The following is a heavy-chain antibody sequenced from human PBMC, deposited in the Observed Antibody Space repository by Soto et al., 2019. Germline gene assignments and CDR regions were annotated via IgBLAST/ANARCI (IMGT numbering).Heavy chain of an antibody. J-gene: IGHJ6*02. CDR3: ARVKGGSGSYSYYYYYYGMDV. CDR2: IYYSGST. CDR1: GGSISSSSYY. V-gene: IGHV4-39*07. D-gene: IGHD3-10*01. Sequence: SSETLSLTCTVSGGSISSSSYYWGWIRQPPGKGLEWIGSIYYSGSTYYNPSLKSRVTISVDTSKNQFSLKLSSVTAADTAVYYCARVKGGSGSYSYYYYYYGMDVWGQGTTVTVSS.